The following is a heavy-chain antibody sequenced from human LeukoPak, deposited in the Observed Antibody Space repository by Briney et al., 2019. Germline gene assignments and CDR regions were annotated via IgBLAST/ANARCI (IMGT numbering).Heavy chain of an antibody. CDR3: ARDRVAVAGRIYAFDI. Sequence: PGGSLRLSCAASGFTVSNNSMSWVRQAPGKGLELVSLIYSGGTTKYADSVRGRFTISRDNSKNTLYLQMNSLRAEDTAVYYCARDRVAVAGRIYAFDIWGQGTMVTVSS. CDR1: GFTVSNNS. CDR2: IYSGGTT. V-gene: IGHV3-53*01. D-gene: IGHD6-19*01. J-gene: IGHJ3*02.